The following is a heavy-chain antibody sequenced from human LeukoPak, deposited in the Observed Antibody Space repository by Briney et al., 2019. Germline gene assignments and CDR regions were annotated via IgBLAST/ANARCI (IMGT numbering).Heavy chain of an antibody. J-gene: IGHJ1*01. D-gene: IGHD2/OR15-2a*01. CDR2: IWSNGNNK. CDR3: TKEPGPSVIGY. Sequence: PGRSLRLSCAASGFLVISCGMHWVRQAPGKGLEWVGVIWSNGNNKYYADSVKGRFTISRDNSKNTLYLQMDSLRAEDTAVYYCTKEPGPSVIGYWSQGVIVTVSS. CDR1: GFLVISCG. V-gene: IGHV3-33*03.